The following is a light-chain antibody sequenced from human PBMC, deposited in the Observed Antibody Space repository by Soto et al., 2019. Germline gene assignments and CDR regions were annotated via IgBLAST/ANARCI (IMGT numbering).Light chain of an antibody. V-gene: IGLV1-40*01. CDR3: QSYDSSLSGSVV. CDR2: GNN. CDR1: SSNIGAGYD. Sequence: QSVLTQPPSVSGAPGQRVTISCTGSSSNIGAGYDVHWYQQLPGTAPQLLIYGNNNRPSGVPDRFSGSKSGPSASLAITGLQAEDEADYYCQSYDSSLSGSVVFGGGTKGTVL. J-gene: IGLJ2*01.